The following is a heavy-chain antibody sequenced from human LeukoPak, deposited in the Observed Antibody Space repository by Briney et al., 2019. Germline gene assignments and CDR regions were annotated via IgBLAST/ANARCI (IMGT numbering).Heavy chain of an antibody. CDR1: GVSFSGIY. J-gene: IGHJ5*02. CDR3: ARIRCRHTDDTVGICYNH. CDR2: INHHGGT. V-gene: IGHV4-34*01. Sequence: SETLSLTCTVYGVSFSGIYWSWIRQPPGKGPEWIGEINHHGGTKYNPSLKSRVTISVATSENKFSLKLSSGTAADTALYYCARIRCRHTDDTVGICYNHWGQGTLVTVSS. D-gene: IGHD2-8*02.